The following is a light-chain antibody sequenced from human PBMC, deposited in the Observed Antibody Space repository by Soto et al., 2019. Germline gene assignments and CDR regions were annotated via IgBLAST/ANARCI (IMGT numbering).Light chain of an antibody. Sequence: QSVLAQPPSVSGAPGQKVTISCTGSSSNIGAGYDLHWYQQLPGTAPELLLYGNSNRPSGVPDRFSGSKSGTSASLAITGLQAEDEADYYCQSYDSSLSAYVFGTGTKVTV. J-gene: IGLJ1*01. CDR2: GNS. CDR1: SSNIGAGYD. V-gene: IGLV1-40*01. CDR3: QSYDSSLSAYV.